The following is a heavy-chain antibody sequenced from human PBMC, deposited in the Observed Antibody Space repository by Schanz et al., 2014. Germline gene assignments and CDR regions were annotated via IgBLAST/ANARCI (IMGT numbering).Heavy chain of an antibody. D-gene: IGHD5-12*01. CDR2: TSSDGSLK. Sequence: QVQLVESGGGVVQPGRSLRLSCAASGFTFSSYAVHWVRQAPDKGLGWVAVTSSDGSLKYYADSVKGRFTISRDNSREAVYLQMKSLRGKKTAVYYCGRGGRGGYPGRVFDMGGQGTMVTASS. CDR1: GFTFSSYA. CDR3: GRGGRGGYPGRVFDM. V-gene: IGHV3-30*04. J-gene: IGHJ3*02.